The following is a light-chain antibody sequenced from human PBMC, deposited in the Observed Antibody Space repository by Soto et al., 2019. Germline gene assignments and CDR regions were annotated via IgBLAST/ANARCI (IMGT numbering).Light chain of an antibody. CDR2: YDD. CDR3: AACEDCLNAYV. J-gene: IGLJ1*01. V-gene: IGLV1-36*01. CDR1: SSNIGNNA. Sequence: QSVLTQPPSVSEAPRQRVTISCSGSSSNIGNNAVNWYQQLPGKAPKLLIYYDDLLPSGVSDRFSGSKSGTSASLAISGLQSEDEAYYYCAACEDCLNAYVFLTRSKVTGL.